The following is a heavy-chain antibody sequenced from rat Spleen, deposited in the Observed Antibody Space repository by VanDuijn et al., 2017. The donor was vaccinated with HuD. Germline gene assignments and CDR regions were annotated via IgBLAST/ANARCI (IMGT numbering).Heavy chain of an antibody. D-gene: IGHD1-9*01. CDR1: GFTFSDYG. J-gene: IGHJ2*01. V-gene: IGHV5-29*01. CDR2: ISYGDSSGHSST. Sequence: EVRLVESGGGLVQPGRSLKLSCAASGFTFSDYGVAWVRQAPTKGLEWVATISYGDSSGHSSTYYRDSVKGRFTVSRDNSKITLYLQVDSLRSEDTATYYCARRHYGYTDYFDYWGQGVMVTVSS. CDR3: ARRHYGYTDYFDY.